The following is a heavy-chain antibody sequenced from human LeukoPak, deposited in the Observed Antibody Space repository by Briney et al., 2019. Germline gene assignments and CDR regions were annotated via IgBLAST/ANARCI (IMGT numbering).Heavy chain of an antibody. CDR3: ARGYCTATDCHGGWWFHL. V-gene: IGHV3-53*01. CDR2: IYRDGET. J-gene: IGHJ5*02. CDR1: GFTVSGSY. D-gene: IGHD2-8*02. Sequence: GGSLRLSCVASGFTVSGSYLRWVRQAPGKELEWVSVIYRDGETYYAGSVKGRFTISRDNSKNTVYLQMTNLRVEDTAVYFCARGYCTATDCHGGWWFHLWGQGTLVSVSS.